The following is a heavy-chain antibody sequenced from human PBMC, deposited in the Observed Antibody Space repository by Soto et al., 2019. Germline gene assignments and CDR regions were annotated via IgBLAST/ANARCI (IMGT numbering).Heavy chain of an antibody. Sequence: GECLKISCKGSGYSFTSYWIGWVRQMPGKGLEWMGIIYPGGSDTRYSPSFQGQVTISADKSISTAYLQWSSLKASDTAMYYCARLTGGYSYGYYYYYGMDVWGQGTTVNVSS. D-gene: IGHD5-18*01. CDR2: IYPGGSDT. J-gene: IGHJ6*02. CDR3: ARLTGGYSYGYYYYYGMDV. CDR1: GYSFTSYW. V-gene: IGHV5-51*01.